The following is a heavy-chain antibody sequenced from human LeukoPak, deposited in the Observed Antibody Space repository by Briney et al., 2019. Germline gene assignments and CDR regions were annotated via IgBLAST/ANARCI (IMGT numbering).Heavy chain of an antibody. V-gene: IGHV3-7*04. J-gene: IGHJ4*02. D-gene: IGHD3-22*01. Sequence: PGGSLRLSCAASGFTFSNAWMSWVRQAPGKGLEWVANIKQDGSEKYYVDSVKGRFTISRDNAKNSLFLQMNSLRTEDTAVYYCARGEYYYDGGYWGQGTLVTVSS. CDR2: IKQDGSEK. CDR1: GFTFSNAW. CDR3: ARGEYYYDGGY.